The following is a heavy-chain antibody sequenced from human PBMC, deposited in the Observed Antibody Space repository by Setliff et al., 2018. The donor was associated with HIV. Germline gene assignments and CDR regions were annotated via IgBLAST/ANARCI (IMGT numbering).Heavy chain of an antibody. CDR3: ASWGAGSNSGFDY. V-gene: IGHV4-39*07. CDR2: IYYSGTT. Sequence: SETLSLTCTVSGGSINITNFYWAWIRQPPGKGLEWLGSIYYSGTTYVHPSLKSRVTISIDTFKSQFSLKLQSVNAADTAVYYCASWGAGSNSGFDYWGRGTLVTVSS. CDR1: GGSINITNFY. D-gene: IGHD3-16*01. J-gene: IGHJ4*02.